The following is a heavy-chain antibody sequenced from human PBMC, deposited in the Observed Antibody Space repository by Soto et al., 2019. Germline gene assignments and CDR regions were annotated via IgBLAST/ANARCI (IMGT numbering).Heavy chain of an antibody. J-gene: IGHJ4*02. D-gene: IGHD3-22*01. Sequence: GGSLRLSCVGSGFTFSDSGMAWVRQGPGKGLEWLSVMSGDGRTRYELSVTGCFTISRDNSKNTLYLQMRSLRDEDAADYYCVKWHTSNFDSLPFTGFDFWGQGTQVTVSS. CDR1: GFTFSDSG. CDR2: MSGDGRT. V-gene: IGHV3-23*01. CDR3: VKWHTSNFDSLPFTGFDF.